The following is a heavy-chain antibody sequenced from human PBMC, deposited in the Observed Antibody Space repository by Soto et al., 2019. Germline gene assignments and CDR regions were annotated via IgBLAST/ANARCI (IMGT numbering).Heavy chain of an antibody. Sequence: QVQLVQSGAEVKKPGASVKVSCKASGYTFTSYGISWVRQAPGQGLEWMGWISAYNGNTNYAQKLHGRVTITTDTSTRTAYMELRSVRSDDTAVYYCARSEDRFRVWGDAFDIWGQGTMVTVSS. CDR1: GYTFTSYG. V-gene: IGHV1-18*04. J-gene: IGHJ3*02. CDR2: ISAYNGNT. D-gene: IGHD3-16*01. CDR3: ARSEDRFRVWGDAFDI.